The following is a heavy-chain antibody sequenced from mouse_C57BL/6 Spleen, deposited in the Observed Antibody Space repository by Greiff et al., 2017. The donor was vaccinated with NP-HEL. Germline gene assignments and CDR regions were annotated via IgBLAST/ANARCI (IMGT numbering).Heavy chain of an antibody. J-gene: IGHJ4*01. CDR2: IYPGDGDT. D-gene: IGHD1-1*01. Sequence: VQLQQSGAELVKPGASVKISCKASGYAFSSYWMNWVKQRPGKGLEWIGQIYPGDGDTNYNGKFKGKATLTADKSSSTAYMQLSSLTSEDSAVYFGARGAVGYAMDYWGQGTSVTVSS. V-gene: IGHV1-80*01. CDR3: ARGAVGYAMDY. CDR1: GYAFSSYW.